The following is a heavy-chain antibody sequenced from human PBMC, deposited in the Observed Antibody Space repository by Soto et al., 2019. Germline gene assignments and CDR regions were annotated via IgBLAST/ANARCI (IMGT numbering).Heavy chain of an antibody. V-gene: IGHV3-30*03. CDR1: GFSFSYYA. J-gene: IGHJ1*01. D-gene: IGHD2-15*01. CDR3: ASPYCSGGICYITAYFQH. CDR2: IAYDASKK. Sequence: QVQLVESGGGVVQPGRSLRLSCAASGFSFSYYAMHWVRQAPGKGLEWVAVIAYDASKKYYADSVKGRFTISRDNSKNTLYLQMNSLRDEDTAVYYCASPYCSGGICYITAYFQHWGQGTLVTVSS.